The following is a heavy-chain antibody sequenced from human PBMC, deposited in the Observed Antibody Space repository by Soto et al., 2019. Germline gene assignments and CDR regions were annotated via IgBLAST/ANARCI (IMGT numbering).Heavy chain of an antibody. CDR2: IASHDGST. CDR3: WRNDGDDSTNF. Sequence: SVKVSCKASGYTFTSYGLNWVRRAPGQGLEWMGRIASHDGSTVSAQSFQGRLTLTRDTFTNTAYLELGALTSDDTGLYFCWRNDGDDSTNFWGQGTLVTLSS. CDR1: GYTFTSYG. D-gene: IGHD3-22*01. V-gene: IGHV1-18*04. J-gene: IGHJ4*02.